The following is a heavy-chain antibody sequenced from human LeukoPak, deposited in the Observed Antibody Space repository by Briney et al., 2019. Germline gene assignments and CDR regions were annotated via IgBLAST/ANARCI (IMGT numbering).Heavy chain of an antibody. CDR2: ISGSGGST. CDR3: ARDDVAAAGTGSFDY. J-gene: IGHJ4*02. Sequence: PGGSLRLSCAASGFTFGSYAMSWVRQAPGKGLERVSAISGSGGSTYYADSVKGRFTISRDNSKNTLYLQMNSLRAEDTAVYYCARDDVAAAGTGSFDYWGQGTLVTVSS. D-gene: IGHD6-13*01. V-gene: IGHV3-23*01. CDR1: GFTFGSYA.